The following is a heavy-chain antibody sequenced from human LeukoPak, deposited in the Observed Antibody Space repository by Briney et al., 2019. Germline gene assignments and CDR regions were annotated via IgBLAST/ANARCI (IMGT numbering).Heavy chain of an antibody. CDR1: GYTFTSYD. CDR3: ARVRNMVRGVIISY. V-gene: IGHV1-8*01. CDR2: MNLNSGNT. D-gene: IGHD3-10*01. J-gene: IGHJ4*02. Sequence: GASVKVSCKASGYTFTSYDINWVRQATGQGLEWMGWMNLNSGNTGYAQKFQGRVTMTRNTSISTAYMELSSLRSEDTAVYYCARVRNMVRGVIISYWGQGTLVTVSS.